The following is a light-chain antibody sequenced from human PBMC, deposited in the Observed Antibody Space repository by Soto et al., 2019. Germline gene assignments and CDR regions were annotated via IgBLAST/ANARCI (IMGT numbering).Light chain of an antibody. CDR3: MQALQPIT. CDR1: QSLLHSNGYNY. CDR2: LGS. V-gene: IGKV2-28*01. Sequence: DIVMTQSPLSLPVTPGEPASISCRSSQSLLHSNGYNYLDWYLQKPGQSPQLLIYLGSNRASGVPDRFSGSGSGKDFTLKISRVDAEDVGDYYCMQALQPITFGQGTRLEIK. J-gene: IGKJ5*01.